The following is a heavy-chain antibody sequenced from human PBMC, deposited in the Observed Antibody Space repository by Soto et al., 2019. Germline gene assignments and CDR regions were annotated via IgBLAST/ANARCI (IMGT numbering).Heavy chain of an antibody. CDR1: GFTFDDYA. D-gene: IGHD5-12*01. CDR3: AKDGYGGAARLGNCFDY. V-gene: IGHV3-9*01. Sequence: EVQLVESGGGLVQPDRSLRLSCAASGFTFDDYAIHWVRQAPGKGLEWVSGISWNGGNIGYADSVKGRFSISRDNAKNSLYLQMNSLRAEDTALYYCAKDGYGGAARLGNCFDYWGQGTLVTVSS. J-gene: IGHJ4*02. CDR2: ISWNGGNI.